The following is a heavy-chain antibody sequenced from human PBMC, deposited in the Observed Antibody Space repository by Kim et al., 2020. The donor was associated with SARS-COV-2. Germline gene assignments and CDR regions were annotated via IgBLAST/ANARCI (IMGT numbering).Heavy chain of an antibody. J-gene: IGHJ6*02. D-gene: IGHD3-22*01. CDR1: GGTFSSYA. CDR3: ASKPPRYYYDSSGYYYDSHKYGMDV. V-gene: IGHV1-69*13. CDR2: IIPIFGTA. Sequence: SVKVSCKASGGTFSSYAISWVRQAPGQGLEWMGGIIPIFGTANYAQKFQGRVTITADESTSTAYMELSSLRSEDTAVYYCASKPPRYYYDSSGYYYDSHKYGMDVWGQGTTVTVSS.